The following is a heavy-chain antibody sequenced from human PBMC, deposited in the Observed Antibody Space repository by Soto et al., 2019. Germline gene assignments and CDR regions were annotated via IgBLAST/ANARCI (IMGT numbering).Heavy chain of an antibody. D-gene: IGHD4-17*01. J-gene: IGHJ6*02. CDR2: INAGNGNT. CDR3: ARDLNGDYVSYYYYGMDV. Sequence: GASVKVSCKASGYTFTSYGISWVRQAPGQGFERMGWINAGNGNTNYAQKFQGRVTITRDTSASTAYMELSSLRSEDTAVYYCARDLNGDYVSYYYYGMDVWGQGTTVTASS. CDR1: GYTFTSYG. V-gene: IGHV1-18*01.